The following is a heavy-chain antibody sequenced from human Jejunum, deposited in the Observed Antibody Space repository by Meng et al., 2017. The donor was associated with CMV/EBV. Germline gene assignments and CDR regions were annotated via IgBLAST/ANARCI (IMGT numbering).Heavy chain of an antibody. CDR2: MNTEGSST. CDR1: NTYW. D-gene: IGHD5-24*01. CDR3: TRDAGRRDGYNYLGYFDS. J-gene: IGHJ4*02. Sequence: NTYWMHWVGQAPGKGLRWVSRMNTEGSSTTYADSVKGRLTVARDNAKNTLYLQMNSLRAEDTAVYYCTRDAGRRDGYNYLGYFDSWGQGTPVTVSS. V-gene: IGHV3-74*01.